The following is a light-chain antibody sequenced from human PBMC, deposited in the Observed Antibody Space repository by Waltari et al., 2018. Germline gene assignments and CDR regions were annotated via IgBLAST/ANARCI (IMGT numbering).Light chain of an antibody. CDR2: WAS. Sequence: DIVMTQSPDSLAVSLGERATINCKSSQSVLYSSNNKNYLAWYQQKQGQPPKLLIYWASTRESGVPDRFSGSGSGTDFTLTISSLQAEDVAVYYCQQYYSTPRGTFGQGTKVEIK. CDR1: QSVLYSSNNKNY. CDR3: QQYYSTPRGT. V-gene: IGKV4-1*01. J-gene: IGKJ1*01.